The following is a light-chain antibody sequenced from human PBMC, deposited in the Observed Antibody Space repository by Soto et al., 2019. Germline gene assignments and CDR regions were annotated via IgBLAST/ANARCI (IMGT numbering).Light chain of an antibody. J-gene: IGKJ1*01. Sequence: DIQMTQSPSSLSASVGDRVTITCQASQDIKKNVNWYQQKPGKVPKVLIYDASTLETGVPSRFSGSGSGTEFALAISSLQPEDFATYYCQQLITYPQTFGQGTKVDIK. CDR2: DAS. CDR1: QDIKKN. V-gene: IGKV1-33*01. CDR3: QQLITYPQT.